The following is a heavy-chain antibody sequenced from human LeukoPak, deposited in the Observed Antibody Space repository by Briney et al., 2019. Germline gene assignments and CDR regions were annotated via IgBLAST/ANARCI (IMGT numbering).Heavy chain of an antibody. J-gene: IGHJ4*02. Sequence: GGSLRLSCAASGFTFSSYGMHWVRQAPGKGLEWVAVIWYDGSNKYYADSVKGRFTISRDNSKNTLYLQMNSLRAEDTAVYYCAREDCSGGSCYQNYWGQGTLVTVSS. CDR2: IWYDGSNK. CDR1: GFTFSSYG. V-gene: IGHV3-33*01. CDR3: AREDCSGGSCYQNY. D-gene: IGHD2-15*01.